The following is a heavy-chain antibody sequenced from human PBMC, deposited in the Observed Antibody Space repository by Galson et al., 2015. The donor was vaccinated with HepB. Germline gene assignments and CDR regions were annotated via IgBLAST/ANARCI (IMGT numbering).Heavy chain of an antibody. J-gene: IGHJ6*02. CDR3: ARVGGGYSGYDGNGMDV. D-gene: IGHD5-12*01. Sequence: SLRLSCAASGFTFSSFGMHWVRPAPGKGLEWVAVIWYDGSNKYYADSVKGRFTISRDNSKNMLYLQMNCLRVEDTAVYYCARVGGGYSGYDGNGMDVWGQGTPVTVSS. V-gene: IGHV3-33*01. CDR1: GFTFSSFG. CDR2: IWYDGSNK.